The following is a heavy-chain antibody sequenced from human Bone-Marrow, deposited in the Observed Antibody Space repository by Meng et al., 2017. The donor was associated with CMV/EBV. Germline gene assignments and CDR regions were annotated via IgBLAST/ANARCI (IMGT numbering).Heavy chain of an antibody. CDR2: IGTAGDT. D-gene: IGHD2-8*01. J-gene: IGHJ4*02. CDR1: GLTFSRYD. V-gene: IGHV3-13*01. Sequence: GGSLRLSCAASGLTFSRYDMHWVRQPTGKGLEWVSAIGTAGDTYYPDSVKGRFTISRDNSKNSLYPQMNSLRAEDTALYYCAKSLMVYAEFDYWGQGTLVTGSS. CDR3: AKSLMVYAEFDY.